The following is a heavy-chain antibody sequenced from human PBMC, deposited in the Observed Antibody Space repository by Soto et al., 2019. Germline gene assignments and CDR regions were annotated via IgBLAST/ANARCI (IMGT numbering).Heavy chain of an antibody. Sequence: GGSLRLSCSASGFTFSSYAMHWVRQAPGKGLEYVSAISSNGGSTYYADSVKGRFTISRDNSKNTLYLQMSSLRAEDTAVYYCVKGLGEHPDAFDIWGQGTMVTVSS. CDR3: VKGLGEHPDAFDI. V-gene: IGHV3-64D*06. CDR1: GFTFSSYA. D-gene: IGHD3-16*01. CDR2: ISSNGGST. J-gene: IGHJ3*02.